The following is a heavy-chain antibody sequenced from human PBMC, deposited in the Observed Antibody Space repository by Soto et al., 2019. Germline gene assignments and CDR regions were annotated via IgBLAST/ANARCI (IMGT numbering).Heavy chain of an antibody. J-gene: IGHJ4*02. CDR1: GGSISSSSYY. Sequence: PSETLSLTCTVSGGSISSSSYYWGWIRQPPGKGLEWIGSIYYSGSTYYNPSLKSRVTISVDTSKNQFSLKLSSVTAADTAVYYCARLNYDYIWGSYRLDPNFDYWGQGTLVTVSS. V-gene: IGHV4-39*01. CDR3: ARLNYDYIWGSYRLDPNFDY. D-gene: IGHD3-16*02. CDR2: IYYSGST.